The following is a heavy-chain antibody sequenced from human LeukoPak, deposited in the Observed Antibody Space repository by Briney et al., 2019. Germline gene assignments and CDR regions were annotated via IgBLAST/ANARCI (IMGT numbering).Heavy chain of an antibody. CDR2: IYTSGST. J-gene: IGHJ4*02. D-gene: IGHD3-22*01. CDR1: GGSSSSGSYY. V-gene: IGHV4-61*02. CDR3: ARGYYDSSGYYFDY. Sequence: SETLSLTCTVSGGSSSSGSYYWSWIRQPPGKGLEWIGRIYTSGSTYYNPSLKSRVTISVDTSKNQFSLKLSSVTAADTAVYYCARGYYDSSGYYFDYWGQGTLVTVSS.